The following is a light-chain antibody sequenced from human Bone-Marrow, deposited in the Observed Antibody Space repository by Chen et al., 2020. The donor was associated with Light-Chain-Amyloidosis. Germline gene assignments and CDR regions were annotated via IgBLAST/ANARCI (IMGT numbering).Light chain of an antibody. V-gene: IGLV2-14*01. Sequence: QSALLQPPPGHGTPVRSNPASCPGTSSDVGGDNHVLWYQQHQDKSPKLMIYEVTNRPSWVPDRFSGSKSDNTASLTISGLQTEDEADYFCSSYTITNTLVFGSGTRVTVL. J-gene: IGLJ1*01. CDR1: SSDVGGDNH. CDR2: EVT. CDR3: SSYTITNTLV.